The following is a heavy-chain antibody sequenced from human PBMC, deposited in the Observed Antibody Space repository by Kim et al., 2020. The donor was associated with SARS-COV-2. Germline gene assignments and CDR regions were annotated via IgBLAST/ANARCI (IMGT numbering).Heavy chain of an antibody. D-gene: IGHD4-17*01. CDR3: ARLTVTNYYYYGMDV. Sequence: PSLKSRVTISVDTSKNQFSLKLSSVTAADTAVYYCARLTVTNYYYYGMDVWGQGTTVTVSS. V-gene: IGHV4-39*01. J-gene: IGHJ6*02.